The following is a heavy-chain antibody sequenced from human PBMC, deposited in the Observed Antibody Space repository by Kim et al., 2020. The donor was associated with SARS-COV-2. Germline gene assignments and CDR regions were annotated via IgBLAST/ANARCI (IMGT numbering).Heavy chain of an antibody. CDR1: GFTFSSFA. D-gene: IGHD3-22*01. J-gene: IGHJ4*02. CDR2: IYSGGSST. CDR3: AKYESSGYYMGSLYYFDY. V-gene: IGHV3-23*03. Sequence: GGSLRLSCAASGFTFSSFAMSWVRQAPGKGLEWVSVIYSGGSSTYYADSVKGRFTISRDNSKNTLYLQMNSLRAEDTAVYYCAKYESSGYYMGSLYYFDYWRQGTLVTLSS.